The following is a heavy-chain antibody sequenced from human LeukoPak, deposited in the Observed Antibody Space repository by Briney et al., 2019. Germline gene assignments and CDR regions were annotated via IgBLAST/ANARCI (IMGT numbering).Heavy chain of an antibody. D-gene: IGHD2-21*02. V-gene: IGHV4-34*01. CDR1: GGSFSGYY. CDR2: INHSGSK. J-gene: IGHJ4*02. CDR3: ARQMVVTAIQTPYYLDY. Sequence: PSETLSLTCAVYGGSFSGYYWSWIRQPPGKGLEWIGEINHSGSKNHNPSLKSRLTISVDTSKNQFSLKLSSVTAADTAVYYCARQMVVTAIQTPYYLDYWGQGTLVTVSS.